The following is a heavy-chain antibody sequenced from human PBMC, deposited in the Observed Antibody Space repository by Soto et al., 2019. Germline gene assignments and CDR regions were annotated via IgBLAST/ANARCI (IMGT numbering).Heavy chain of an antibody. CDR3: ARAKEYTSSSGMDA. D-gene: IGHD6-6*01. CDR1: GDSVSSDTAA. Sequence: SQTLSLTCAISGDSVSSDTAAWNWIRQSPSRGLEWLGRTYYRSKWYNDYAVSVKSRITLNPDTSKNQFSLQLNSLTPEDTAVYYCARAKEYTSSSGMDAWGQGITVTVSS. CDR2: TYYRSKWYN. J-gene: IGHJ6*02. V-gene: IGHV6-1*01.